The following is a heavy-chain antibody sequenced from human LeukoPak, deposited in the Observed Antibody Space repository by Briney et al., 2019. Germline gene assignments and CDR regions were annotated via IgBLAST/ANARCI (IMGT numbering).Heavy chain of an antibody. CDR1: GGSISSYY. V-gene: IGHV4-59*01. J-gene: IGHJ2*01. CDR3: ARAGVVSNPNSYWYFDL. Sequence: PSETLSLTCTVSGGSISSYYWSWIRQPPGKGLEWIGYIYYSGSTNYNPSRESRVTISVDTSKNQFSLKLSSVTAADTAVYYCARAGVVSNPNSYWYFDLWGRGTLVTVSS. CDR2: IYYSGST. D-gene: IGHD3-3*01.